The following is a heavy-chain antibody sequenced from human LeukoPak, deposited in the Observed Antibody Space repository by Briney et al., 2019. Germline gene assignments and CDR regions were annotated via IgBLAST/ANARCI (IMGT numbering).Heavy chain of an antibody. CDR1: GGTFSSYA. D-gene: IGHD3-22*01. J-gene: IGHJ4*02. V-gene: IGHV1-69*05. CDR2: IIPIFGTA. Sequence: SMKVSCKASGGTFSSYAISWVRQAPGQGLEWMGGIIPIFGTANYAQKFQGRVTITTDESTSTAYMELSSLRSEDTAVYYCARDPLDNYYDSSGYAPGFDYWGQGTLVTVSS. CDR3: ARDPLDNYYDSSGYAPGFDY.